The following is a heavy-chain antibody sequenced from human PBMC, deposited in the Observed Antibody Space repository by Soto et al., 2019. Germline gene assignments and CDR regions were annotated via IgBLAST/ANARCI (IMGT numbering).Heavy chain of an antibody. CDR1: GYTFTGYY. CDR3: APDGGTGGTSYLGNCFGP. V-gene: IGHV1-2*02. D-gene: IGHD2-15*01. J-gene: IGHJ5*02. CDR2: INPNSGGT. Sequence: GASVKVSCKASGYTFTGYYMHWVRQAPGQGLEWMGWINPNSGGTKYAQKFQGRVTMTSDTSISTAYMELSRLRSDDTAVYYCAPDGGTGGTSYLGNCFGPYRQRTLVT.